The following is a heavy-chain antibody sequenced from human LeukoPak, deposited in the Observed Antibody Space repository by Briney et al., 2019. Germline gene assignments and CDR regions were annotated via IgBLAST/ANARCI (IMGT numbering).Heavy chain of an antibody. J-gene: IGHJ4*02. CDR3: ARDGDGDYVSDY. CDR2: ISSSSSYI. CDR1: GFTFSSYS. Sequence: PGGSLRLSCAASGFTFSSYSVNWVRQAPGKGLEWVSSISSSSSYIYYADSVKGRFTISRDNAKNSLYLQMNSLRAEDTAVYYCARDGDGDYVSDYWGQGTLVTVSS. V-gene: IGHV3-21*01. D-gene: IGHD4-17*01.